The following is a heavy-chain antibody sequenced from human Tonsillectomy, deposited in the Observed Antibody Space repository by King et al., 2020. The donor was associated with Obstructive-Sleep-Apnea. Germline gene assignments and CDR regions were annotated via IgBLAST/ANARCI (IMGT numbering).Heavy chain of an antibody. CDR1: GYNLSTYV. CDR2: IDTNTGNP. CDR3: WRGRSWFDP. Sequence: VQLVESGSELRKPGASVKVSCKASGYNLSTYVMNWVRQAPGQGLEWMGWIDTNTGNPTYAQGFTRRFVFSLDTSVSTAYLQISSLRTEDTAVYYCWRGRSWFDPWGQGTLVTVSS. V-gene: IGHV7-4-1*02. J-gene: IGHJ5*02.